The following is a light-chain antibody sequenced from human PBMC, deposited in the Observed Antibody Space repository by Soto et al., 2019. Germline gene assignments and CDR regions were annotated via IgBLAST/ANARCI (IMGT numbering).Light chain of an antibody. CDR2: AAS. CDR3: QQTNTFPLS. CDR1: QGISTW. Sequence: DIQMTQSPSFVSASVGDRVTITCRASQGISTWLAWYQQKPGKAPNLLIYAASNLQNGVPSRFSGSGSGTDFTLTISSLQPEDLATYYCQQTNTFPLSFCPGTKVDVK. J-gene: IGKJ3*01. V-gene: IGKV1-12*01.